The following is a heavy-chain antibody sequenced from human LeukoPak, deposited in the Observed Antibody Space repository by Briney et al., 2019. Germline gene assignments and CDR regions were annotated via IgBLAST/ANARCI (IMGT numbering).Heavy chain of an antibody. J-gene: IGHJ5*02. Sequence: GASVKVSCKASGYTFTGYYMHWVRQAPGQGLEWMGWINPNSGGTNYAQKFQGRVTMTRDTSISTAYMELSGLRSDDTAVYYCARDTGMDIVVVAYWFDPWGQGTLVTVSS. CDR2: INPNSGGT. V-gene: IGHV1-2*02. D-gene: IGHD2-2*03. CDR3: ARDTGMDIVVVAYWFDP. CDR1: GYTFTGYY.